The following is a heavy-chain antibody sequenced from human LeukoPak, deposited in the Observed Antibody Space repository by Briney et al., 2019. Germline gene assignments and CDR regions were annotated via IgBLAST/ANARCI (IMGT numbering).Heavy chain of an antibody. Sequence: SETLSLTCGVSGGSITSTNXXSWXXQPXGXXLXWIGEVYLSGLPNYHQSLSSRVIMALDTSKHYLSLHLTSVTAADTAVYYCSRENGAFSPFGYWGKGYLVTVLS. CDR2: VYLSGLP. J-gene: IGHJ4*02. V-gene: IGHV4/OR15-8*01. CDR3: SRENGAFSPFGY. D-gene: IGHD2-8*01. CDR1: GGSITSTNX.